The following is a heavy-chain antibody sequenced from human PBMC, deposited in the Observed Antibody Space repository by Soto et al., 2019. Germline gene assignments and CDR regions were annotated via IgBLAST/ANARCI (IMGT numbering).Heavy chain of an antibody. J-gene: IGHJ6*02. Sequence: SVKVSCKASGGTFSSYAISWVRQAPGQGLEWMGGIIPIFGTANYAQKFQGRVTITADESTSTAYMELSSLRSEDTAVYYCADLWFGEPDYYGMDVWGQGXTVTVSS. CDR2: IIPIFGTA. V-gene: IGHV1-69*13. CDR1: GGTFSSYA. CDR3: ADLWFGEPDYYGMDV. D-gene: IGHD3-10*01.